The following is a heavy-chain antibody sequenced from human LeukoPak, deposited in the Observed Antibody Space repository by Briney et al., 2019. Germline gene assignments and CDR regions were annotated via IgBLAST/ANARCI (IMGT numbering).Heavy chain of an antibody. Sequence: SQTLSLTCTVSGGSISSGSYYWSWIRQPAGKGLEWIGRIYTSGSTNYDPSLKSRVTISVDTSKNQFSLKLSSVTAADTAVYYCAADVRVVPAGPGDNWFDPWGQGTLVTVSS. J-gene: IGHJ5*02. CDR1: GGSISSGSYY. V-gene: IGHV4-61*02. D-gene: IGHD2-2*01. CDR3: AADVRVVPAGPGDNWFDP. CDR2: IYTSGST.